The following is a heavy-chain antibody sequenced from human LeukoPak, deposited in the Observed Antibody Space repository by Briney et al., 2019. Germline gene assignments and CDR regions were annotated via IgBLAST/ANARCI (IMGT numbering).Heavy chain of an antibody. J-gene: IGHJ5*02. Sequence: GGSLRLSCGASGFTFSSYWMHWVRQAPGKGLVWVSRINSDGSSTSYADSVKGRFTISRDNAKNTLYLQMNSLRAEDTAVYYCARGLDGSGWYGWFDPWGQGTLVTVSS. CDR2: INSDGSST. CDR1: GFTFSSYW. V-gene: IGHV3-74*01. D-gene: IGHD6-19*01. CDR3: ARGLDGSGWYGWFDP.